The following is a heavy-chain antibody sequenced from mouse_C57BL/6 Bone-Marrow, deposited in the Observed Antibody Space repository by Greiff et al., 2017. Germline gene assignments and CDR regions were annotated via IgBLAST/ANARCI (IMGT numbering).Heavy chain of an antibody. J-gene: IGHJ2*01. CDR2: INPNYGTT. V-gene: IGHV1-39*01. CDR1: GYSFTDYN. D-gene: IGHD2-1*01. CDR3: AKGIYYGILYYFDY. Sequence: VQLKESGPELVKPGASVKISCKASGYSFTDYNMNWVKQSNGKSLEWIGVINPNYGTTSYNQKFKGKATFTVDQSSSTAYMQLNSLTSEDSAVYYCAKGIYYGILYYFDYWGQGTTLTVSS.